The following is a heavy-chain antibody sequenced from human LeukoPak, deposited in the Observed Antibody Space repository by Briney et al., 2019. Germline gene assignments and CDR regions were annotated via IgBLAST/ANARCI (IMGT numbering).Heavy chain of an antibody. J-gene: IGHJ4*02. CDR1: GGSFSGYY. V-gene: IGHV4-34*01. D-gene: IGHD3-10*01. Sequence: PSETLSLTCAVYGGSFSGYYWSWIRQPPGKGLEWIGEINHSGSTNYNPSLKSRVTISVDTSKNQFSLKLSSVTAADTAVYYCARYASLYGSGSYPFDYWGQGTLVTVSS. CDR3: ARYASLYGSGSYPFDY. CDR2: INHSGST.